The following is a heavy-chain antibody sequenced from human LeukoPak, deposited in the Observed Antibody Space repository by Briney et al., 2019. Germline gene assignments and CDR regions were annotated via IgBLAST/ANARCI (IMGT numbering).Heavy chain of an antibody. V-gene: IGHV3-23*01. J-gene: IGHJ4*02. CDR3: AKSKGSGSYFAFDY. CDR1: GFTFSNYG. Sequence: GGSLRLSCAASGFTFSNYGMTWVRQAPGKGLERVSGISASGGSTYYADSVKGRFTISRDNSKNTLYLQMNSLRAEDTAVYYCAKSKGSGSYFAFDYWGQGTLVTVSS. CDR2: ISASGGST. D-gene: IGHD3-10*01.